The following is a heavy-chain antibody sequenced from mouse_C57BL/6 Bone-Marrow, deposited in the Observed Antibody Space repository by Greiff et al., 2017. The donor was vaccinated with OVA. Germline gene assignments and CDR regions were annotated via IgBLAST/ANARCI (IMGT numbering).Heavy chain of an antibody. CDR1: GFSFTSYG. J-gene: IGHJ4*01. D-gene: IGHD2-2*01. Sequence: VKLMESGPGLVQPSQSLSITCTVSGFSFTSYGVHWVRQSPGKGLEWLGVIWSGGSTDYNAAFISRLSISKDNSKSQVFFKMNSLQADDTAIYYCARTGGVTTRAMDYWGQGTSVTVSS. CDR2: IWSGGST. CDR3: ARTGGVTTRAMDY. V-gene: IGHV2-2*01.